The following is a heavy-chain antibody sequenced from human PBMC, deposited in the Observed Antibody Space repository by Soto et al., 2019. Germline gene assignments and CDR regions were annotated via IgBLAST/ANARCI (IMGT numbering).Heavy chain of an antibody. Sequence: QVQLVQSGVEVREPGASVKVSCKAVRYIITNYGVSWVRQAPGQGLEWMGWITTYNGNTEYAQKFQGRVTMTTDASTITDYMELGSLRSDDTAIYYCARALTGYGMDVWGQGTTVTVSS. CDR1: RYIITNYG. CDR3: ARALTGYGMDV. J-gene: IGHJ6*02. CDR2: ITTYNGNT. V-gene: IGHV1-18*01.